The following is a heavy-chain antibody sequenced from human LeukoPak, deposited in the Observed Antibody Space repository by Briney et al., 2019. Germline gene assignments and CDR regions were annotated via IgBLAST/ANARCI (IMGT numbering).Heavy chain of an antibody. V-gene: IGHV3-23*01. D-gene: IGHD2-2*01. CDR2: ISGSGGST. CDR3: AGCTASCYANAFDV. J-gene: IGHJ3*01. CDR1: GFTFSSYV. Sequence: GGSLRLSCAASGFTFSSYVMSWVRQAPGKGLEWVSTISGSGGSTYYADSVKGRFTISRDNPKNTLSLQMNSLRAEDTAVYYCAGCTASCYANAFDVWGQGTLLTVSS.